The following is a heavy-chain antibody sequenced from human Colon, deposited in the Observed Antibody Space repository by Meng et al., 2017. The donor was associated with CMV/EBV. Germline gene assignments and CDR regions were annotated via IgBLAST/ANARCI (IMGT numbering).Heavy chain of an antibody. J-gene: IGHJ4*02. CDR1: GFTFSNSW. V-gene: IGHV3-74*01. CDR3: AKGTMTPAGGSLNYYDS. Sequence: GESLKISCAASGFTFSNSWMHWVRQGPGKGLVWVSRINGDGSSTSYADSVKGRFTISRDNSKNTLFLQMDSLRAEDTAMYYCAKGTMTPAGGSLNYYDSWGQGTLVTVSS. CDR2: INGDGSST. D-gene: IGHD2-2*01.